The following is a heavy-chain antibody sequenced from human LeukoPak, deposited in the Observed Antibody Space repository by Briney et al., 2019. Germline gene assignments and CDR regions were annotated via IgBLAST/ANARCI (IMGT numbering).Heavy chain of an antibody. D-gene: IGHD3-22*01. CDR2: IKQDGSEK. CDR1: EFTFSSYS. Sequence: GGSLRLSCAASEFTFSSYSMNWVRQAPGKGLEWVANIKQDGSEKYYVDSMKGRFTISRDNAKNSLYLQMNSLRAEDTAVYYCATEYSDNSGYCFHWGQGTLVTVSS. CDR3: ATEYSDNSGYCFH. V-gene: IGHV3-7*04. J-gene: IGHJ4*02.